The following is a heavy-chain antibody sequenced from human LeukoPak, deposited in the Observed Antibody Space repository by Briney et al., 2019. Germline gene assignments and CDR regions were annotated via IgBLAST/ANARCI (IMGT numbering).Heavy chain of an antibody. CDR2: ISYDGSNK. J-gene: IGHJ5*02. V-gene: IGHV3-30*03. D-gene: IGHD2-2*01. Sequence: QPGRSLRLSCAASGFTFSSYGMHWVRQAPGKGLEWVAVISYDGSNKYYADSVKGRFTISRDNSKNTLYLQMNSLRAEDTAVYYCARDYCSSTSCYPPHPHNWFDPWGQGTLVTVSS. CDR3: ARDYCSSTSCYPPHPHNWFDP. CDR1: GFTFSSYG.